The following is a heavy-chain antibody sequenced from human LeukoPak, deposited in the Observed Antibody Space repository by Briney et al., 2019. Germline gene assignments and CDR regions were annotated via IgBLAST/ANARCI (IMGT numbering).Heavy chain of an antibody. J-gene: IGHJ5*02. D-gene: IGHD3-3*01. CDR2: INHSGST. Sequence: SETLSLTCAVYGGSFSGYYWSWIRQPPGKGLEWIGEINHSGSTNYNPSLKSRVTISVDTSKNQFPLKLSSVTAADTAVYYCARKGRITIFGVGKNWFDPWGQGTLVTVSS. V-gene: IGHV4-34*01. CDR3: ARKGRITIFGVGKNWFDP. CDR1: GGSFSGYY.